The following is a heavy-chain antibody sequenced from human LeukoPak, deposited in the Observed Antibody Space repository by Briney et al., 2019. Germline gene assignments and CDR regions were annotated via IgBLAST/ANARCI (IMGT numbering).Heavy chain of an antibody. CDR3: ARVAGLEMIAAAGSTATDFDY. CDR1: GGSISSSSYY. J-gene: IGHJ4*02. CDR2: IYYSGST. D-gene: IGHD6-13*01. V-gene: IGHV4-39*01. Sequence: PSETLSLTCTVSGGSISSSSYYWGWIRQPPGKGLEWIGSIYYSGSTYYNPSLKSRVTISVDTSKNQFSLKLSSVTAADTVVYYCARVAGLEMIAAAGSTATDFDYWGQGTLVTVFS.